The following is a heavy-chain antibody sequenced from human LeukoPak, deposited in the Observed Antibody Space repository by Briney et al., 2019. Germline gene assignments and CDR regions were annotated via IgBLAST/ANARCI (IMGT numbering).Heavy chain of an antibody. J-gene: IGHJ4*02. Sequence: GASVKVSCRASGYTFTSYGISWVRQAPGQGLEWVGWISAYNGNTNYAQKPQGRVTMTTDTSTSTAYMELRSLRSDDTAVYYCARNEFSPEANFGYWGQGTLVTVSS. V-gene: IGHV1-18*01. CDR1: GYTFTSYG. CDR2: ISAYNGNT. D-gene: IGHD1-14*01. CDR3: ARNEFSPEANFGY.